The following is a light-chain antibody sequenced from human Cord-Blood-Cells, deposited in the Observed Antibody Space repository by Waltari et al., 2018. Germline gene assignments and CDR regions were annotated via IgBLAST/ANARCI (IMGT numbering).Light chain of an antibody. CDR2: EVS. V-gene: IGLV2-14*01. CDR1: STDFGGYNY. J-gene: IGLJ2*01. Sequence: QSALTQPASVSGSPGQSLTIPCTGTSTDFGGYNYVSGYQQHPGKTPKLMIYEVSNRPSGVSNRFSGSKSGNTASLTISGLQAEDEADYYCSSYTSSSTYVVFGGGTKLTVL. CDR3: SSYTSSSTYVV.